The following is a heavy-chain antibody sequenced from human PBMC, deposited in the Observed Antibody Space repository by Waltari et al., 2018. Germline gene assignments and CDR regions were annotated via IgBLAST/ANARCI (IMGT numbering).Heavy chain of an antibody. CDR2: ISSRLNTI. V-gene: IGHV3-48*03. Sequence: VQLVESGGGVVQPGGSLRLSLAASGFTFSNYEMNWVRQAPGKGLEWIASISSRLNTIYYADSVKGRFTISRDNAKNSLHLQMNSLRAEDTAVYYCATRYGSSSMDYWGQGTLVTVSS. J-gene: IGHJ4*02. D-gene: IGHD6-6*01. CDR3: ATRYGSSSMDY. CDR1: GFTFSNYE.